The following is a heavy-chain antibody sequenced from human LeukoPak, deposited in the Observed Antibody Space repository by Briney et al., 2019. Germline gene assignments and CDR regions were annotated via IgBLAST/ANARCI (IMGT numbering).Heavy chain of an antibody. D-gene: IGHD3-10*01. CDR3: ARALPQYYYGSGSFY. J-gene: IGHJ4*02. V-gene: IGHV3-48*01. CDR1: GFTFSTYS. CDR2: ISDSGAM. Sequence: GGSLRLSCAASGFTFSTYSMKWVRQAPGKGLEWVSYISDSGAMYYADSVRGRFTISRENAQNSLFLQMNSLRAEDTAVYYCARALPQYYYGSGSFYWGQGTLVTVSS.